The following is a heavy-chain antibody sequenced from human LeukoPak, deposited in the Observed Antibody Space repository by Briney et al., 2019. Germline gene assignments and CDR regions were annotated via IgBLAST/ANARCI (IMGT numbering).Heavy chain of an antibody. CDR2: IIPILGIA. CDR1: GGSFSNYG. V-gene: IGHV1-69*04. J-gene: IGHJ4*02. D-gene: IGHD1-1*01. CDR3: AKEERKDFYYFDY. Sequence: ASVKVSCKASGGSFSNYGINWVQQAPGQGLEWMGRIIPILGIANYAQKLQGRVTITADKSTSTAYMELSSLRSEDTAVYYCAKEERKDFYYFDYWGQGTLVTVSS.